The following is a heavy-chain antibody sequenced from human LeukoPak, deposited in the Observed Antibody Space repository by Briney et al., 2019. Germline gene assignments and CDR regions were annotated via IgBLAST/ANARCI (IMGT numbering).Heavy chain of an antibody. CDR3: ARVDYYDSSGYYPGFDP. D-gene: IGHD3-22*01. CDR2: INPNSGGT. CDR1: GYTFTGYY. V-gene: IGHV1-2*02. J-gene: IGHJ5*02. Sequence: ASVKVSCKASGYTFTGYYMHWVRQAPGQGLEWMGWINPNSGGTNYAQKFQGRVTMTRDTSISTAYMELSRLRSDDTAVYYCARVDYYDSSGYYPGFDPWGQGTLVTASS.